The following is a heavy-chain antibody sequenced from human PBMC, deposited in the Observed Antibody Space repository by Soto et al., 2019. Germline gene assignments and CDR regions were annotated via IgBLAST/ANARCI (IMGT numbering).Heavy chain of an antibody. Sequence: DVQLLESGGGLVHLGGSLRLSCAASGFTFSRYAMSWVRQAPGKGLEWVSTFSGPGGGTSYAGSVKGRFTISRDNFKSTLFLQMSGLRAEDAAVFYCAKGNISTTTYTSFDFWGQGTPVTVSS. CDR3: AKGNISTTTYTSFDF. CDR2: FSGPGGGT. V-gene: IGHV3-23*01. CDR1: GFTFSRYA. J-gene: IGHJ5*01. D-gene: IGHD1-26*01.